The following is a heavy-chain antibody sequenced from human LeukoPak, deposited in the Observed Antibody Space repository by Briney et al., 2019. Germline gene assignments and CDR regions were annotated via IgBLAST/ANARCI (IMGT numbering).Heavy chain of an antibody. J-gene: IGHJ3*02. V-gene: IGHV3-7*01. Sequence: PGGSLRLSCAASGFTFSKYWMTWVRQAPGKGLEWVANIRGGGSVNYLLDSVKGRFTISRDNVKNSLSLEMNNLRAEDTAVYYCSRDANYYDSSRHYFDAFDIWGQGTMVTVSS. CDR2: IRGGGSVN. D-gene: IGHD3-22*01. CDR1: GFTFSKYW. CDR3: SRDANYYDSSRHYFDAFDI.